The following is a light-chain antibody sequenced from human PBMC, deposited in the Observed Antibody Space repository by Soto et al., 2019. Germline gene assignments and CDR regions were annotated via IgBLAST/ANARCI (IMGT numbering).Light chain of an antibody. J-gene: IGLJ1*01. CDR3: ISYTSSSLYV. CDR1: SRVVGGYNY. Sequence: QSVLTQPASVSGSPGQSITISCTGTSRVVGGYNYVSWYQQHPGKAPELMIHDVSNRPSGVSNRFSGSKSGNTASLTISGLQAEDEAEYYCISYTSSSLYVFGTGTKVTVL. V-gene: IGLV2-14*01. CDR2: DVS.